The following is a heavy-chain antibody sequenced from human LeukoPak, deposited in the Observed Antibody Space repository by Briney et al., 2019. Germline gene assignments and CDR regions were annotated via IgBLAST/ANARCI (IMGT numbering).Heavy chain of an antibody. CDR1: GYTLTELS. V-gene: IGHV1-24*01. J-gene: IGHJ4*02. D-gene: IGHD6-19*01. CDR2: FDPEDGET. Sequence: ASVKVSCKVSGYTLTELSMHWVRQAPGKGLEWMGGFDPEDGETIYAQRFQGRVTMTEDTSTDTAYMELSSLRSEDTAVYCRAVSPVGTQWLAPGYWGQGTLVTVSS. CDR3: AVSPVGTQWLAPGY.